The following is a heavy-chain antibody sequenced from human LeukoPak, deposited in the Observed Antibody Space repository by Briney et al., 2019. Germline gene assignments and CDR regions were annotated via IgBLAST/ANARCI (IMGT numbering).Heavy chain of an antibody. CDR2: MNPSGST. V-gene: IGHV4-34*01. J-gene: IGHJ6*03. CDR1: GGSFSGYY. D-gene: IGHD3-22*01. CDR3: ARGRQDVTMIVVVMTAVSYYLDV. Sequence: PSETLSLTCAVYGGSFSGYYWTWIRQTPEKGLEWIGEMNPSGSTNYNPSLKSRVTLSVDTSKNQFSLELSSVTAAGTAVYYCARGRQDVTMIVVVMTAVSYYLDVWGKGTTVTVS.